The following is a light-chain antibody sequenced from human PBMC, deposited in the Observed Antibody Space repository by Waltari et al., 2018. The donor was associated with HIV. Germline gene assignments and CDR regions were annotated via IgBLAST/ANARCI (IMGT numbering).Light chain of an antibody. J-gene: IGKJ4*01. CDR2: GAS. Sequence: LALPHPPATLSVSPGKRATLSCRASQSVSSNLAWYQQKPGQAPRLLIYGASTRATGIPARFSGSGSGTEFTLTISSLQSEDFAVYYCQQYNNWSTFGGGTKVEIK. CDR1: QSVSSN. V-gene: IGKV3-15*01. CDR3: QQYNNWST.